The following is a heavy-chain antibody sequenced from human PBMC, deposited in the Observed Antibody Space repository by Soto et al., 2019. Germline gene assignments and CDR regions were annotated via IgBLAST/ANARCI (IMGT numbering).Heavy chain of an antibody. CDR1: GYSFSSYW. Sequence: GESLKISCKGSGYSFSSYWVGWVRQVPGKGLEWLGIIYPGDSDTRYSPSFEGQVTFSADKSISTAYLQWSSLKASDTAMYYCARLRVGFGELLTYWGQGTLVTVSS. V-gene: IGHV5-51*01. D-gene: IGHD3-10*01. J-gene: IGHJ4*02. CDR3: ARLRVGFGELLTY. CDR2: IYPGDSDT.